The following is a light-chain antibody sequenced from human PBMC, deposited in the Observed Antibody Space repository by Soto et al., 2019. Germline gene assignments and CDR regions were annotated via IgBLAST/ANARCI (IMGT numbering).Light chain of an antibody. V-gene: IGKV3-20*01. CDR1: QSVSSNS. Sequence: EIVLTQYPGTLSLSPGERATRSCRASQSVSSNSLAWYQQKPGQAPRLLIYGASSRASGIPDRFSGSGSGTDFTLTISRLEPEDFAVYYCQQCDTSRTWTFGQGTKVDI. J-gene: IGKJ1*01. CDR3: QQCDTSRTWT. CDR2: GAS.